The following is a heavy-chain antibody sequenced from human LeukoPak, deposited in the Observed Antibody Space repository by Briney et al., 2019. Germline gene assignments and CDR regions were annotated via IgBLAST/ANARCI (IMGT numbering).Heavy chain of an antibody. V-gene: IGHV3-21*01. CDR3: ARDSIRLYGMDV. CDR2: ISSSSSYI. D-gene: IGHD2-21*01. Sequence: GGSLRLSCAASGFTFSSYSMTWVRQAPGKGLEWVSSISSSSSYIYYADSVKGRFTISRDNAKNSLYLQMNSLRAEDTAAYYCARDSIRLYGMDVWGQGTTVTVSS. J-gene: IGHJ6*02. CDR1: GFTFSSYS.